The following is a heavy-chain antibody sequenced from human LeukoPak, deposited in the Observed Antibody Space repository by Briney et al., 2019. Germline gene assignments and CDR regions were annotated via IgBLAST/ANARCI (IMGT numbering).Heavy chain of an antibody. Sequence: SETLSVTCTVSGGSISNSNDYWGWIRQPPGKGLEWIGSIYYSGSTSYTSSLKSRVTISVDTSKNEFSLRLSSVTAADTAVYYCARNCSSRGQAFDIWGQGTMVTVSS. CDR3: ARNCSSRGQAFDI. CDR1: GGSISNSNDY. D-gene: IGHD2-2*01. CDR2: IYYSGST. V-gene: IGHV4-39*01. J-gene: IGHJ3*02.